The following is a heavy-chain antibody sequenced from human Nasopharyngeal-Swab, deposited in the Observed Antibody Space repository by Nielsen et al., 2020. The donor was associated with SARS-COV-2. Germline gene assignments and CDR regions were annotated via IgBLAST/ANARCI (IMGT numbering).Heavy chain of an antibody. J-gene: IGHJ4*02. Sequence: GGSLRLSCAASGFTFSNSSMSWVRQAPGKGLEWVVCIKSKTYGGTTDYAAPVKCRFTISRDDSKNKLYLQMNRLKTEDTDVYYCTTDHALRFLEWSGWGKGTLVTVSS. CDR1: GFTFSNSS. D-gene: IGHD3-3*01. V-gene: IGHV3-15*01. CDR3: TTDHALRFLEWSG. CDR2: IKSKTYGGTT.